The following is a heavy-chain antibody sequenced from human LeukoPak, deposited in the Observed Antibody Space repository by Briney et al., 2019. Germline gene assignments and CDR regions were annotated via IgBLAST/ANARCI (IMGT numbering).Heavy chain of an antibody. J-gene: IGHJ4*02. D-gene: IGHD2-15*01. CDR1: GASFSGYY. CDR2: INHSGIT. Sequence: SETLSLTCAFYGASFSGYYWRWIRQPPGKGLEWIGEINHSGITTYNPSLKSRVTISVDTSKKQFSLKLNSVTAADTAVYYCASSHKWLLLDYWGQGTLVTVSS. V-gene: IGHV4-34*01. CDR3: ASSHKWLLLDY.